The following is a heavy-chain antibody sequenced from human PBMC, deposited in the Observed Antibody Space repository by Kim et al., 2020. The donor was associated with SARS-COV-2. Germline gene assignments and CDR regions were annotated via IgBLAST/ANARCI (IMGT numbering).Heavy chain of an antibody. Sequence: GGSLRLSCAASGFTFSNYAMSWVRQAPWKGLEWVSTIRGSGSSTYYADSVKGRFTISRDNSQNTLYLQMNSLRAEDTAVYYCAKDTLTGTTGWFDPWGQGTLVTVSS. J-gene: IGHJ5*02. V-gene: IGHV3-23*01. CDR3: AKDTLTGTTGWFDP. CDR2: IRGSGSST. CDR1: GFTFSNYA. D-gene: IGHD1-7*01.